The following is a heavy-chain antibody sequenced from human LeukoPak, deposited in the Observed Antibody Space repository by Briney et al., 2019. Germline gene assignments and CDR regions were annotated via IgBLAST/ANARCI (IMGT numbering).Heavy chain of an antibody. CDR3: ARDYSGGTEPFDY. J-gene: IGHJ4*02. D-gene: IGHD2-15*01. CDR2: VSSSSSYI. Sequence: GGSLRLSCAASGFTFSSYSMNWVRQAPGKGLEWVSSVSSSSSYIYYADSVKGRFTIFRDNAKNSLYLQMNSLRAEDTAVYYCARDYSGGTEPFDYWGQGTLVTVSS. CDR1: GFTFSSYS. V-gene: IGHV3-21*01.